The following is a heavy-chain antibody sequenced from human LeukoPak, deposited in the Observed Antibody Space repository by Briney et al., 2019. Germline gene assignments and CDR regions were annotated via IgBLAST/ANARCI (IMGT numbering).Heavy chain of an antibody. CDR3: AKGPDCSSISCPYFFDY. CDR1: GYTFTSYD. D-gene: IGHD2-2*01. CDR2: MNPNSGNT. J-gene: IGHJ4*02. V-gene: IGHV1-8*03. Sequence: ASVKVSCKASGYTFTSYDINWVRQATGQGLEWMGWMNPNSGNTGYAQKFQGRVTITRNTSITTAYMELSSLRSEDTAVYYCAKGPDCSSISCPYFFDYWGQGTLVTVSS.